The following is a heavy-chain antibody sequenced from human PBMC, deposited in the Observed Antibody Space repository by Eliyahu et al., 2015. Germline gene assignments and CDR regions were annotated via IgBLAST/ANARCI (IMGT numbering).Heavy chain of an antibody. Sequence: QVQLVQSGAEVKKPGASVXVSCKASGYXFTGYYMHXVRQXPGXGLEWMGRINPNSGGTNYAQKFQGRVTMTRDTSISTAYMELSRLRSDDTAVYYCARGSSSWFDFDYWGQGTLVTVSS. CDR1: GYXFTGYY. V-gene: IGHV1-2*06. J-gene: IGHJ4*02. CDR3: ARGSSSWFDFDY. CDR2: INPNSGGT. D-gene: IGHD6-13*01.